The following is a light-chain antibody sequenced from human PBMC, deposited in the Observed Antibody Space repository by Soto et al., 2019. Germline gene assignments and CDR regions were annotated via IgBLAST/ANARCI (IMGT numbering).Light chain of an antibody. J-gene: IGLJ1*01. Sequence: QSVLTQPPSVAAVPGQKVTISCSGSSSNIGSNSVSWYQPRAGTARKLLIYVDNRRPSGIPDRFSDSKSGTSATLCITGFQTGDEADDYCGSWDSSLSAYVFGTGTKVTVL. CDR3: GSWDSSLSAYV. CDR1: SSNIGSNS. V-gene: IGLV1-51*01. CDR2: VDN.